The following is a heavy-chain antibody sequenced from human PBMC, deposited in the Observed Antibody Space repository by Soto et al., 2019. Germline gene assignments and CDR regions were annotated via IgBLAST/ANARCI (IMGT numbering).Heavy chain of an antibody. D-gene: IGHD6-13*01. V-gene: IGHV6-1*01. CDR3: AKQVGGSSWFHFDY. Sequence: SQTLSLTCAISGDSVSSNSAAWNWIRQSPSRDLEWLGRTYYRSKWYNDYAVSVKSRITINPDTSKNQFSLQLNSVTPEDTAVYYCAKQVGGSSWFHFDYWGQGTLVTVSS. CDR1: GDSVSSNSAA. CDR2: TYYRSKWYN. J-gene: IGHJ4*02.